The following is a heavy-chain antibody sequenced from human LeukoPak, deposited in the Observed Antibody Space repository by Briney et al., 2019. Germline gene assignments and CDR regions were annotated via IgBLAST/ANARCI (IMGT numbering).Heavy chain of an antibody. CDR2: INPDGSDT. J-gene: IGHJ3*01. Sequence: EGSLRLSCAASGFTFSSYWMHWVRQAPGKGLVWVSRINPDGSDTNYADSVKGRFTISRDNARNTVYLQMNSLRAEDTAVYYCARGWVPSDITLKWGQGTMVTVSS. CDR3: ARGWVPSDITLK. D-gene: IGHD3-22*01. CDR1: GFTFSSYW. V-gene: IGHV3-74*01.